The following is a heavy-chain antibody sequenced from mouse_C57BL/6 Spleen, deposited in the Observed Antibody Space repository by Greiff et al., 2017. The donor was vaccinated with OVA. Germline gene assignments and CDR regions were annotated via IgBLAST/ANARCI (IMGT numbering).Heavy chain of an antibody. CDR3: KAYDGYH. J-gene: IGHJ4*01. V-gene: IGHV6-3*01. CDR1: GFTFSNYW. Sequence: EVKLVESGGGLVQPGGSMKLSCVASGFTFSNYWMNWVRQSPEKGLEWVAQIRLKSDNYATHYAESVKGRFTISRYDSKNSVYLQMNNLRAEDTGIYYCKAYDGYHWGQGTSVTVSS. D-gene: IGHD2-3*01. CDR2: IRLKSDNYAT.